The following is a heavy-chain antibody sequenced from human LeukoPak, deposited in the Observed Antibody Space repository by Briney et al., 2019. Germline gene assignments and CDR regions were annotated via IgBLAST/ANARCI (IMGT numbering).Heavy chain of an antibody. CDR2: INPSGGST. CDR1: GYTFTSYY. Sequence: AASVKVSCKASGYTFTSYYIHWVRQAPGQGLEWMGIINPSGGSTSYAQKFQGRVTMIRDTSTSTVYMELSSLRSEDTAVYYCARAQAWDASDPNWFDPWGQGSLVIVSS. V-gene: IGHV1-46*01. D-gene: IGHD1-26*01. CDR3: ARAQAWDASDPNWFDP. J-gene: IGHJ5*02.